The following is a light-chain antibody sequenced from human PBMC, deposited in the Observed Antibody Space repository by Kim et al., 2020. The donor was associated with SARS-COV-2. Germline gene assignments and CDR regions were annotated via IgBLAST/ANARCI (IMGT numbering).Light chain of an antibody. CDR1: QSVSRS. J-gene: IGKJ4*01. CDR3: QQRSNWPLT. V-gene: IGKV3-11*01. Sequence: EIVLTQSPATLSLSPGERATLSCRASQSVSRSFAWYQQKPGQAPRLLIYDASKGATGIPARFSGSGSGTDFTLTISSLEPEDFAVYYCQQRSNWPLTFGGGTKVDIK. CDR2: DAS.